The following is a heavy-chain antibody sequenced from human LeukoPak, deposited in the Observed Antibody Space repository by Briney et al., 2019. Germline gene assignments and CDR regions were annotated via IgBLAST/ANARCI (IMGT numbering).Heavy chain of an antibody. D-gene: IGHD2-2*01. V-gene: IGHV3-53*01. CDR3: AKDPYGTRYFDY. Sequence: GGSLRLSCAASGFTVSSNYMSWVRQAPGKGLECVSVIYSGAATSYADSVKGRFTISRDNSKNTVYLQMNSLRAEDTAVYYCAKDPYGTRYFDYWGQGTLVTVSS. CDR1: GFTVSSNY. J-gene: IGHJ4*02. CDR2: IYSGAAT.